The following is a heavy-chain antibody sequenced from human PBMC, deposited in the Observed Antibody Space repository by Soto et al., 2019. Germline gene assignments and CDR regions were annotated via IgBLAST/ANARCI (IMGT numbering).Heavy chain of an antibody. CDR3: VRSGTARLLRHSWFDT. J-gene: IGHJ5*02. V-gene: IGHV3-21*01. CDR2: ITTSSAYI. Sequence: EVQLVESGGGLVKPGGSLRLSCAASGFTFNTYDMNWVRQAPGKGLEWVSSITTSSAYIYYADSLKGRITISRDNAKNSLFLQMNSLRAEDTAVYYCVRSGTARLLRHSWFDTWGQGTLVTCSS. CDR1: GFTFNTYD. D-gene: IGHD2-21*01.